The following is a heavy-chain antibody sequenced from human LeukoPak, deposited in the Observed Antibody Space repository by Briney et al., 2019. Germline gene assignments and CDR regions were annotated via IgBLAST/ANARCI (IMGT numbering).Heavy chain of an antibody. Sequence: SETLSLTCTVSGASISSTSHYWGWIRQPPGKGLEWIGSLYYSGSTYNNPSLKSRVTISVDTSKNQFSLNLRSVTAADTAVYYCARAPRTLGGTHRDGFDIWGQGTMVTVSS. CDR2: LYYSGST. CDR3: ARAPRTLGGTHRDGFDI. CDR1: GASISSTSHY. J-gene: IGHJ3*02. D-gene: IGHD3-16*01. V-gene: IGHV4-39*07.